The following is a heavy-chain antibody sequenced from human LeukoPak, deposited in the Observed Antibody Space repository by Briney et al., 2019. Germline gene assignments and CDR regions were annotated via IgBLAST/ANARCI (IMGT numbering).Heavy chain of an antibody. Sequence: PSETLSLTCTVSGGSISSSSYYWGWIRQPPGKGLEWIGSIYYSGSTYYNPSPKSRVNISVDTSKNQFSLKLSSVTAADTAVYYCVNGDYAIGGFDYWGQGTLVTVSS. CDR1: GGSISSSSYY. CDR3: VNGDYAIGGFDY. CDR2: IYYSGST. V-gene: IGHV4-39*07. D-gene: IGHD4-17*01. J-gene: IGHJ4*02.